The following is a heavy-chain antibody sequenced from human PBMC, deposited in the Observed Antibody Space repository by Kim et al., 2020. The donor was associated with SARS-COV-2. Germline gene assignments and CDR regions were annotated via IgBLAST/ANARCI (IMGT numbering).Heavy chain of an antibody. CDR3: ARDLLRYFDWPSYYFDY. D-gene: IGHD3-9*01. Sequence: SETLSLTCTVSGGSISSSSYYWGWIRQPPGKGLEWIGSIYYSGSTYYNPSLKSRVTISVDTSKNQFSLKLSSVTAADTAVYYCARDLLRYFDWPSYYFDYWGQGTLVTVSS. CDR2: IYYSGST. J-gene: IGHJ4*02. CDR1: GGSISSSSYY. V-gene: IGHV4-39*07.